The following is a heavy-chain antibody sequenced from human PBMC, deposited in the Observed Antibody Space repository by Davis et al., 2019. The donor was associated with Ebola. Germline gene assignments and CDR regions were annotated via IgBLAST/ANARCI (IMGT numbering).Heavy chain of an antibody. Sequence: GGSLRLSCKGSGYTFTTYWIVWVRQMPGKGLECMGIIFPGDSDTRYSPSFQGQVTISADKSISTAYLQWSSLKASDTAMYYCARQGGVGATWVDIWGQGTMVTVSS. D-gene: IGHD1-26*01. J-gene: IGHJ3*02. CDR3: ARQGGVGATWVDI. V-gene: IGHV5-51*01. CDR2: IFPGDSDT. CDR1: GYTFTTYW.